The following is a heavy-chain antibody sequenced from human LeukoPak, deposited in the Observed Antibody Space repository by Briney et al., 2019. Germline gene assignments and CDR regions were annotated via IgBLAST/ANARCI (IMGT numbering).Heavy chain of an antibody. CDR1: GYTFTSYY. D-gene: IGHD3-10*01. J-gene: IGHJ5*02. CDR3: ARDRGITMVRGVIMT. V-gene: IGHV1-46*01. CDR2: INPSGGST. Sequence: ASVKVSCKASGYTFTSYYMHWVRQAPGQGLEWMGIINPSGGSTSYAQKFQGRVTMTRDTSTSTVYMELSSLRSEDTAVYYCARDRGITMVRGVIMTWGQGTLVTVSS.